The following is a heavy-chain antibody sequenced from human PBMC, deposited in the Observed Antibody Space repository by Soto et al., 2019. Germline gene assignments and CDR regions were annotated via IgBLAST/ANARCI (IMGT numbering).Heavy chain of an antibody. J-gene: IGHJ4*02. CDR1: GFSLSTSGMC. D-gene: IGHD6-13*01. CDR3: ARIAQYSSSWYYFDY. V-gene: IGHV2-70*11. Sequence: SGPTLVNPTQTLTLTCTFSGFSLSTSGMCVSWNRQPPGKALEWLARIDWDDDKYYSTSLKTRLTISKDTSKNQVVLTMTNMDPVDTATYYCARIAQYSSSWYYFDYWGQGTLVTVSS. CDR2: IDWDDDK.